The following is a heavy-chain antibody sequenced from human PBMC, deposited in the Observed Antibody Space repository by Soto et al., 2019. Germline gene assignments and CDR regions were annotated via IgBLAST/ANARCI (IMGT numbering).Heavy chain of an antibody. CDR3: ATDLVSGVEYSYAFDI. CDR1: GYTLTELS. V-gene: IGHV1-24*01. CDR2: FDPEDGET. D-gene: IGHD6-6*01. J-gene: IGHJ3*02. Sequence: ASVKVSCKVSGYTLTELSMHWVRQAPGKGLEWMGGFDPEDGETIYAQKFQGRVTMTEDTSTDTAYMGLGSLRSEDTAVYYCATDLVSGVEYSYAFDIWGQGTMVTVSS.